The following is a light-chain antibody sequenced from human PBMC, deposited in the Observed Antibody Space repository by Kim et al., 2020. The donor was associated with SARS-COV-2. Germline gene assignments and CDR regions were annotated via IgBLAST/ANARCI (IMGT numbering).Light chain of an antibody. J-gene: IGKJ1*01. V-gene: IGKV1-5*03. Sequence: SASVGDRLTITCRASQNINTWLGWYQQKPGKAPKLLIYKASSLESGVPSRFSGSGSGTEFTLTITSLQPDDFAMYYCQQYNSPWTFGQGTKVDIK. CDR1: QNINTW. CDR2: KAS. CDR3: QQYNSPWT.